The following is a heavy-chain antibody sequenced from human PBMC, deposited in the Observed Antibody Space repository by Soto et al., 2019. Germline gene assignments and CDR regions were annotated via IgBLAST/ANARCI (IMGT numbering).Heavy chain of an antibody. CDR2: INPHGGST. Sequence: GASVKVSCKAPGDTFTSDYLNWLRQAPGQGLEWMGVINPHGGSTKYAQKFQGRVTMTRDTSRSTVYMELRSLRSDDTAIYYCARSSGGNFGIIIEGSNWFDPWGQGTLVTVSS. CDR1: GDTFTSDY. J-gene: IGHJ5*02. V-gene: IGHV1-46*01. D-gene: IGHD3-3*01. CDR3: ARSSGGNFGIIIEGSNWFDP.